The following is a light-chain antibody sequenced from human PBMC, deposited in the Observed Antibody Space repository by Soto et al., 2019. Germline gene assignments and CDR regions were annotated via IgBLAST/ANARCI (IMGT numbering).Light chain of an antibody. CDR2: KGT. Sequence: QSALAQPASVSGSPGQSITISCTGTSSDVGAYNSIPWYQQHPHRAPQVIIYKGTQRPSGVSNRFSGSTSGNAASLTISALQTDDEADYCCCSSAPESTYVCGTGTKVTVL. J-gene: IGLJ1*01. V-gene: IGLV2-23*01. CDR3: CSSAPESTYV. CDR1: SSDVGAYNS.